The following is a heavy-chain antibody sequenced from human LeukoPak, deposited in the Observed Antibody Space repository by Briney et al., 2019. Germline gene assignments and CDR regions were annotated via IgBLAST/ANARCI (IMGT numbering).Heavy chain of an antibody. Sequence: SETLSLTCAVYGGSFSGYYWSWIRQPPGKGLEWIGEINYTGSTNYNPSLKSRVTISVDTSRNQFSLKVSSVTAADTAVYYCARDPYSGSYGNYYYYFMDVWGKGTTVTISS. V-gene: IGHV4-34*01. CDR1: GGSFSGYY. CDR3: ARDPYSGSYGNYYYYFMDV. J-gene: IGHJ6*03. CDR2: INYTGST. D-gene: IGHD1-26*01.